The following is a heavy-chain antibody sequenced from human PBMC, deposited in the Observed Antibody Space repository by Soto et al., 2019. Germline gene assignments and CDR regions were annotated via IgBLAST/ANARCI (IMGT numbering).Heavy chain of an antibody. V-gene: IGHV3-15*07. D-gene: IGHD3-22*01. Sequence: EVQLVESGGGLVKPGGSLRLSCAASGFTFSNAWMNWVRQAPGKGLEWVGRIKSKTDGGTTDYAAPVKGRFTISRDDLKNTLYLKMNSLKTEDTAVYYCTTGRGDYYDSSDAFDIWGQGTMVTVSS. CDR3: TTGRGDYYDSSDAFDI. CDR2: IKSKTDGGTT. CDR1: GFTFSNAW. J-gene: IGHJ3*02.